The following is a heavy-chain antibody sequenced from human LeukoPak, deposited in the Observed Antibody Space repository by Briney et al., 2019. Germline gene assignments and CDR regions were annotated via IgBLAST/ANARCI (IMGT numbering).Heavy chain of an antibody. CDR1: GFTFSAYS. CDR2: ISDRSDDI. D-gene: IGHD3-10*01. CDR3: ARVRPGGYKDY. V-gene: IGHV3-48*01. J-gene: IGHJ4*02. Sequence: GGSLRLSCTASGFTFSAYSMNWVRQAPGKGLEWISYISDRSDDIHYADSLRGRFTISRDNAKNSLFLQVNSLRVEDTAVYYCARVRPGGYKDYWGQGTLVTVSS.